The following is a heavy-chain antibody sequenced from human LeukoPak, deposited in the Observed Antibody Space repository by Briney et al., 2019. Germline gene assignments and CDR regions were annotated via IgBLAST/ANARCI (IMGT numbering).Heavy chain of an antibody. V-gene: IGHV3-30-3*01. Sequence: GGSLRLSCAASGFTFSSYAMHWVRQAPGKGLEWVAVISYDGSNKYYADSVKGRFTISRDNSKNTLYLQMNSLRAEDTAVYYCARSRDDYGDYDAFDIWGQGTMVTVSS. CDR1: GFTFSSYA. D-gene: IGHD4-17*01. J-gene: IGHJ3*02. CDR3: ARSRDDYGDYDAFDI. CDR2: ISYDGSNK.